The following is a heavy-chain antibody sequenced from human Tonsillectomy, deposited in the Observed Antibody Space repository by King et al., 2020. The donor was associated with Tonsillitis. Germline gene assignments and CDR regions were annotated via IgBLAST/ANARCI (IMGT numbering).Heavy chain of an antibody. CDR3: ARSVYSSGWFSDY. CDR1: GGSISSYS. J-gene: IGHJ4*02. Sequence: VQLQESGPGLVKPSETLSLTCTVSGGSISSYSWSWIRQPAGMGLEWIGRIYASGSTNYNPSLKSRVTMSVDTSKNPFSLRLSSVTAADPAVYYCARSVYSSGWFSDYWGQGTLVTVSS. D-gene: IGHD6-19*01. V-gene: IGHV4-4*07. CDR2: IYASGST.